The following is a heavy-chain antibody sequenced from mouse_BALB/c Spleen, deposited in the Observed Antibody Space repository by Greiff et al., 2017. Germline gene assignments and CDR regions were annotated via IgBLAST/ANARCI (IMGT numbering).Heavy chain of an antibody. J-gene: IGHJ4*01. CDR2: ISSGGGST. D-gene: IGHD2-10*02. V-gene: IGHV5-12-1*01. CDR1: GFAFSSYD. Sequence: EVHLVESGGGLVKPGGSLKLSCAASGFAFSSYDMSWVRQTPEKRLEWVAYISSGGGSTYYPDTVKGRFTISRDNAKNNLYLQMSSLKSEDTAMYYCAREGYGNYLYAMDYWGQGTSVTVSS. CDR3: AREGYGNYLYAMDY.